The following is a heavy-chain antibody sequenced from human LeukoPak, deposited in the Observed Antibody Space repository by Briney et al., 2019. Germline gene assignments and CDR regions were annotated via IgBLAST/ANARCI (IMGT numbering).Heavy chain of an antibody. CDR2: ITYDGYYK. CDR1: GFTFTSYG. Sequence: PGTSLRLSCAVSGFTFTSYGMHCVRQAPGKGLEWVALITYDGYYKYYSDSVKGRFTISSDTSKNTLYLQMNSLRAEDTAVYYCARDLSPVVRASPMGYWGQGTLVTVSS. V-gene: IGHV3-30*03. J-gene: IGHJ4*02. D-gene: IGHD3-10*01. CDR3: ARDLSPVVRASPMGY.